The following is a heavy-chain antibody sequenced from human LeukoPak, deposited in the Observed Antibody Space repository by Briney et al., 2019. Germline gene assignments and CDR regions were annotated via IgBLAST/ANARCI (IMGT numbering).Heavy chain of an antibody. J-gene: IGHJ2*01. Sequence: GGSLRLSCAASGFTFSSYGMHWVRQAPGKGLEWVAVIWYDGSNKYYADSVKGRFTISRDNAKNSLDLQLNSLRAEDTAVYYCARTPADWYFDLWGRGTLVTVSS. CDR1: GFTFSSYG. CDR2: IWYDGSNK. CDR3: ARTPADWYFDL. V-gene: IGHV3-33*01.